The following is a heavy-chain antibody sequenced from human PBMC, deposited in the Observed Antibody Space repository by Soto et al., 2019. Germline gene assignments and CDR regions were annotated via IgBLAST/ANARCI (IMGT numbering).Heavy chain of an antibody. J-gene: IGHJ6*02. V-gene: IGHV1-18*01. Sequence: QVQLVQSGAEVKKPGASVKVSCKASGYTFTSYGISWVRQAPGQGLEWMGWISAYNGNTNYAQKLQGRVTMTTDTSTSTAYMELRSLRSDDTAVYYCARDRPVNDYGSGSTAPGYYGMDVWGQGTTVTVSS. D-gene: IGHD3-10*01. CDR3: ARDRPVNDYGSGSTAPGYYGMDV. CDR2: ISAYNGNT. CDR1: GYTFTSYG.